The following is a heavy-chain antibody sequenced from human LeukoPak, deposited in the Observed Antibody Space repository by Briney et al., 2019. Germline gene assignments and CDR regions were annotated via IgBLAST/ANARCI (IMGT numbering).Heavy chain of an antibody. CDR1: GFTFSSYS. V-gene: IGHV3-21*01. CDR3: AREGRFLEWLFL. Sequence: GGSLRLSCAASGFTFSSYSMNWVRQAPGKGLEWVSSISSSSSYIYYADSVKGRFTISRDNAKNSLYLQMNSLRAEDTAVYYFAREGRFLEWLFLWGQGTLVTVSS. CDR2: ISSSSSYI. J-gene: IGHJ4*02. D-gene: IGHD3-3*01.